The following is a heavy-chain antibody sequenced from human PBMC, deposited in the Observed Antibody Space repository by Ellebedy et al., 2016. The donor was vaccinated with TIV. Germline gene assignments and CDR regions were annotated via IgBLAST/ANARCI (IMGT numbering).Heavy chain of an antibody. Sequence: GESLKISCAASGFTFSSYNIIWVRQAPGKGLEWVSYISSGGSTIYYADSVKGRFTISRDNAKNSLYLQMNSLRAEDTAVYYCARSGTMVRGVIILMDVWGQGTTVTVSS. CDR2: ISSGGSTI. V-gene: IGHV3-48*04. J-gene: IGHJ6*02. CDR3: ARSGTMVRGVIILMDV. CDR1: GFTFSSYN. D-gene: IGHD3-10*01.